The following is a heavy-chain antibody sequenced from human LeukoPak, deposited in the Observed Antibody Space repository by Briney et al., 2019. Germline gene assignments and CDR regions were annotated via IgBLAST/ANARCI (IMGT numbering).Heavy chain of an antibody. CDR1: GGSIGTYY. V-gene: IGHV4-4*09. CDR2: IYVTGT. CDR3: AGIVGATTQQFDY. D-gene: IGHD1-26*01. J-gene: IGHJ4*02. Sequence: SETLSLNCTVTGGSIGTYYWSWIRQSPGKGLEWIGYIYVTGTRYNPYLQSRVTISVDRSRNQFFLKMSSVTVADTAVYYCAGIVGATTQQFDYWGQGTLVTVSS.